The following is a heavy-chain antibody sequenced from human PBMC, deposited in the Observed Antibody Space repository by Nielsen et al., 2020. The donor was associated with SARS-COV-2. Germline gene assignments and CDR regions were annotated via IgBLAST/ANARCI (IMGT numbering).Heavy chain of an antibody. Sequence: ASVKVSCKASGYTFTSYYMHWVRQAPGQGLEWMGIINPSGGSTSYAQKFQGRVTMTRDTSTSTVYMELSSLRSEDTAVYYCARGESSRSSFGDGMDVWGQGTTVTVSS. CDR3: ARGESSRSSFGDGMDV. D-gene: IGHD6-13*01. CDR2: INPSGGST. CDR1: GYTFTSYY. V-gene: IGHV1-46*01. J-gene: IGHJ6*02.